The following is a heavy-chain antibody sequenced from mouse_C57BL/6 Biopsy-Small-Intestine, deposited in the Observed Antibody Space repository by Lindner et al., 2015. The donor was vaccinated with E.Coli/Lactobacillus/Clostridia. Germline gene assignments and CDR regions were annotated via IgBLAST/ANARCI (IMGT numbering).Heavy chain of an antibody. CDR2: IDPEDGET. Sequence: VQLQESGAELVKPGASVRSSCTASGFNIKDYFMHWVKQRPEQDLEWIGRIDPEDGETKYAPKFQGKATIKTDTSSNTAYLQLSNLTFEDTAVYYCARGDDYLFTYWGQGTLVTVSA. D-gene: IGHD2-4*01. J-gene: IGHJ3*01. CDR1: GFNIKDYF. CDR3: ARGDDYLFTY. V-gene: IGHV14-2*01.